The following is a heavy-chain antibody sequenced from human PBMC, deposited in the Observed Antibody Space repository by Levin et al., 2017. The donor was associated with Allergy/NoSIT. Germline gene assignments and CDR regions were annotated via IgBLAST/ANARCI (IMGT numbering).Heavy chain of an antibody. V-gene: IGHV3-30-3*01. Sequence: GESLKISCAASGFTFSSYAMHWVRQAPGKGLEWVAVISYDGSNKYYADSVKGRFTISRDNSKNTLYLQMNSLRAEDTAVYDCARDKQGYAARGYFDYWGQGTLVTVSS. CDR3: ARDKQGYAARGYFDY. CDR1: GFTFSSYA. J-gene: IGHJ4*02. CDR2: ISYDGSNK. D-gene: IGHD1-1*01.